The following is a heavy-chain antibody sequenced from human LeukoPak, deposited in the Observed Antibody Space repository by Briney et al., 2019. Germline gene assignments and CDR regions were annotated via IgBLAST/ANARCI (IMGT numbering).Heavy chain of an antibody. Sequence: PGGSLRLSCAASRLTFSTYWMTWVRQAPGKGLEWVASIKQDGNEKNYVDSVKGRFTISRDNARNSLYLQMSNLRADDTAVYYCARDGAFRIYDYWGQGTLVTVSS. J-gene: IGHJ4*02. CDR3: ARDGAFRIYDY. D-gene: IGHD3-3*02. V-gene: IGHV3-7*01. CDR1: RLTFSTYW. CDR2: IKQDGNEK.